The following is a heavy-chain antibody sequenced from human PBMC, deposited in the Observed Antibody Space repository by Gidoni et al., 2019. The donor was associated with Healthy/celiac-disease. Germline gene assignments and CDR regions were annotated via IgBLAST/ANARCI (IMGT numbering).Heavy chain of an antibody. CDR2: IKQDGSEK. Sequence: EVQLVESGGGWVQPGGSLRLSCAAPGFTFSSFWMSWVRLAPGKGLGWVDNIKQDGSEKYYVDSVKGRFTISRDNAKNSLYLQMNSLRAEDTAVYYCARESQVMDVWGKGTTVTVSS. CDR3: ARESQVMDV. J-gene: IGHJ6*03. V-gene: IGHV3-7*05. CDR1: GFTFSSFW.